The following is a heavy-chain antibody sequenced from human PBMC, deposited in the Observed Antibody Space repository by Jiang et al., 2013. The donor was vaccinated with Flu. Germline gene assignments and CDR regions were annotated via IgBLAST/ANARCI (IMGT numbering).Heavy chain of an antibody. CDR3: AGKVVTATSAYAFDI. D-gene: IGHD2-21*02. V-gene: IGHV1-69*06. CDR2: IIPIFGTA. J-gene: IGHJ3*02. CDR1: GGTFSSYA. Sequence: SVKVSCKASGGTFSSYAISWVRQAPGQGLEWMGGIIPIFGTANYAQKFQGRVTITADKSTSTAYMELSSLRSEDTAVYYCAGKVVTATSAYAFDIWGQGTMVTVSS.